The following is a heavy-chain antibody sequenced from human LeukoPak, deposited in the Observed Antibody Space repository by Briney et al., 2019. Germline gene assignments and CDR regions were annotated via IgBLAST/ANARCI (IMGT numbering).Heavy chain of an antibody. CDR2: ISSSGSSYT. Sequence: PGGSLRLSCAAPGFTFSDYYMSWIRQAPGKGLEWVSYISSSGSSYTNYADSVKGRFTISRDNAKNSLYLQMDSLRAEDTAVYYCARRIPGDYWGQGTLVTVSS. D-gene: IGHD2-15*01. CDR1: GFTFSDYY. J-gene: IGHJ4*02. V-gene: IGHV3-11*03. CDR3: ARRIPGDY.